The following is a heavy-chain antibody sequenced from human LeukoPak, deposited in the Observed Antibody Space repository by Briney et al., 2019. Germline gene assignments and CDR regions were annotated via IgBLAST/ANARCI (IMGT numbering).Heavy chain of an antibody. J-gene: IGHJ4*02. CDR1: GFTFSSYG. D-gene: IGHD3-16*01. V-gene: IGHV3-33*06. CDR2: IWYDGNNK. Sequence: GGSLRLSCAASGFTFSSYGMHWVRQAPGKGLEWVAVIWYDGNNKYYADSVKGRFTISRDNSENTLYMQMNSLRAEDTAVYYCAKDYYVYVWGSSVFDYWGQGTLVTVSS. CDR3: AKDYYVYVWGSSVFDY.